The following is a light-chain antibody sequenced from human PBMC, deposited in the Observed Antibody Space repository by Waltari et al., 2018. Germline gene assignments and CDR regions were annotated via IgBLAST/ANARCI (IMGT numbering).Light chain of an antibody. V-gene: IGKV4-1*01. J-gene: IGKJ4*01. CDR1: PSVLYSSNNKNY. CDR3: QQYYSTPT. Sequence: DIVMTQSPDSLAVSLGERATINCKSSPSVLYSSNNKNYFAWYQQKPGQPPKLLIYWASTRESGGPDRFSGSGSGTDFTLTISSLQAEDVAVYYCQQYYSTPTFGGGTKVDI. CDR2: WAS.